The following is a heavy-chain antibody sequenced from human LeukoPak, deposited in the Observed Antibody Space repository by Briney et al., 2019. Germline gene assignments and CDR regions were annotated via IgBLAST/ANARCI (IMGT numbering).Heavy chain of an antibody. D-gene: IGHD3-22*01. Sequence: SQTLSLTCAISGDSVSSNSAAWDWIRQSPSRGLVWLGRTYYRSKWYNDYAVSVRSRITINPDTSKNQFSLQLNSVTPEDTAVYYCARDGYYDTSRNSYGMDVWGQGTTVTVSS. CDR3: ARDGYYDTSRNSYGMDV. J-gene: IGHJ6*02. V-gene: IGHV6-1*01. CDR1: GDSVSSNSAA. CDR2: TYYRSKWYN.